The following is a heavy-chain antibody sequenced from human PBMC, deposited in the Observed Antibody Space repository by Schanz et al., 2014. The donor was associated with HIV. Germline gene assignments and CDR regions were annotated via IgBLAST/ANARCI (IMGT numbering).Heavy chain of an antibody. CDR1: GDSISNYY. Sequence: QVQLQESGPGLVKPSETLSLTCNVSGDSISNYYWTWIRQPAGRGLEWIGRVYSGGSSNYNPSLRSRVTMSLDTSKNQFSLSLSFVTAADTAVYYCARILLSSSGWYGGDYWGQGTLVIVSS. CDR2: VYSGGSS. V-gene: IGHV4-4*07. CDR3: ARILLSSSGWYGGDY. J-gene: IGHJ4*02. D-gene: IGHD6-19*01.